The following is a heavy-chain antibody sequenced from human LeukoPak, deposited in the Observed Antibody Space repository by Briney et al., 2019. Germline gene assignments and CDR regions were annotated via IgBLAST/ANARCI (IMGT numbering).Heavy chain of an antibody. CDR2: IRQDGSGK. CDR3: ARWLYNSGWAIDY. V-gene: IGHV3-7*01. J-gene: IGHJ4*02. D-gene: IGHD6-19*01. CDR1: GFTFSNYY. Sequence: PGGSLRLSCTASGFTFSNYYMAWVRQAPGKGLEWVANIRQDGSGKFYADSVKGGFTISRDSAKNSLFLQMNSLRADDTAVYFCARWLYNSGWAIDYWGQGTLVTVSS.